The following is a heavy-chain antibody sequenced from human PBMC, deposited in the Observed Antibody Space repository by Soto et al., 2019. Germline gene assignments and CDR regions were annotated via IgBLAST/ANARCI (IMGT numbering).Heavy chain of an antibody. V-gene: IGHV3-23*01. CDR2: IGGSGRTT. CDR1: AFTFNNYA. CDR3: AKGRYSDSSGDFYDY. J-gene: IGHJ4*02. Sequence: EVQLLESGGGLVQPGGSLSLSCAASAFTFNNYAMSWVRQAPGKGLEWVSGIGGSGRTTYYADSVKGRFTISRDNSNNTLFLQMNRLRAEDTAVYYCAKGRYSDSSGDFYDYWGQGTLVTVSS. D-gene: IGHD3-22*01.